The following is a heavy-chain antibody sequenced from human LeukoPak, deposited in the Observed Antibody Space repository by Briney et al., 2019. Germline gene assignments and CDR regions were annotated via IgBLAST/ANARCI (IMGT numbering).Heavy chain of an antibody. D-gene: IGHD6-19*01. J-gene: IGHJ6*02. CDR2: IGTSSGNT. V-gene: IGHV3-21*01. CDR3: ARSGWSYYFGLDV. CDR1: GFSFSHYS. Sequence: TGGSLRLSCAASGFSFSHYSMNWVRQAPGKELEWVSSIGTSSGNTNYGDSVKGRFTISRDNMKNSVHLQMNSLRAEDTAVYYCARSGWSYYFGLDVWGHGTTVTVSS.